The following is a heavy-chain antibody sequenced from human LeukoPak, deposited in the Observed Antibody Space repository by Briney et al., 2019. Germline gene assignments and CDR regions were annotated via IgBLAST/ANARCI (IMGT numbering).Heavy chain of an antibody. V-gene: IGHV3-7*01. J-gene: IGHJ6*03. CDR2: IKQDGSET. D-gene: IGHD3-3*01. Sequence: GGSLRLSCAASAFTFSSYSMSWVRQAPGKGLEWVANIKQDGSETYYVDSVKGRFTISRDNAKNSLYLQMNSLRAEDTAVYYCARHNYDFWSVYMDVWGKGTTVTVSS. CDR1: AFTFSSYS. CDR3: ARHNYDFWSVYMDV.